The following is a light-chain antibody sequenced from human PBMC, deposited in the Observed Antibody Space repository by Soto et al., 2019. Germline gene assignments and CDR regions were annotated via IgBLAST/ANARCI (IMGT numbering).Light chain of an antibody. J-gene: IGKJ5*01. V-gene: IGKV3-20*01. CDR1: QTVSSSF. Sequence: EIVLTQSPGTLSLSPGERATLSCRASQTVSSSFLAWYQQTPGQAPRLLIYAASSRATGIPDRFSGSGSGTDFTLTISRLEPEDFAVYYCQQYGSSPITFGQGTRLEI. CDR3: QQYGSSPIT. CDR2: AAS.